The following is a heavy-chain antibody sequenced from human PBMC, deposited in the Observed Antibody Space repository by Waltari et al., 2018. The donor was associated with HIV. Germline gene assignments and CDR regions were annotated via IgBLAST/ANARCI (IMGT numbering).Heavy chain of an antibody. CDR2: IIPMSATS. D-gene: IGHD3-16*01. CDR1: GGAFISSS. Sequence: QVQLVQSGPAVRKPGSSVKVSCKASGGAFISSSIYWVRQAPGQGLEWVGRIIPMSATSNKAQKFQGRVTITADPSTSTAYMELTSLRSEDTAVYYCASARETMGVDFAFWGQGTLVNVSS. CDR3: ASARETMGVDFAF. V-gene: IGHV1-69*08. J-gene: IGHJ4*02.